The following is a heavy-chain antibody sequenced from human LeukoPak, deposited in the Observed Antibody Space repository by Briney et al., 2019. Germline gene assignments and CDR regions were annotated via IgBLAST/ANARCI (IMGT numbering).Heavy chain of an antibody. CDR3: ANDYYITMVRGSFDY. J-gene: IGHJ4*02. Sequence: GGSLRLSCAASGFTFSSYAMSWVRQAPGKGLEWVSAISGSGGSTYYADSVKGRFTISRDNSKNTLYLQMNSLRAEDTAVYYCANDYYITMVRGSFDYWGQGTLVTDSS. CDR2: ISGSGGST. D-gene: IGHD3-10*01. V-gene: IGHV3-23*01. CDR1: GFTFSSYA.